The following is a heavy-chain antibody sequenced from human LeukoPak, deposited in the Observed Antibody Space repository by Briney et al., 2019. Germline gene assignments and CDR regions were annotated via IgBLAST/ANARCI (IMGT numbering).Heavy chain of an antibody. J-gene: IGHJ4*02. CDR3: ARGGYVVPAAVDY. CDR1: GYTFTGYY. CDR2: INPNSGGT. D-gene: IGHD2-2*01. Sequence: GASVKVPCKASGYTFTGYYMHWVRQAPGQGLEWMGWINPNSGGTNYAQKFQGRVTMARDTSISTAYMELSRLSSDDTAVYYCARGGYVVPAAVDYWGQGTLVTVSS. V-gene: IGHV1-2*02.